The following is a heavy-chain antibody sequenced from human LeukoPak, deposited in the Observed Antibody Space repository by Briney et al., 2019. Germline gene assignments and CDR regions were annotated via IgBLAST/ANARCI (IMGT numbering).Heavy chain of an antibody. Sequence: SETLSLTCTVSGDSISSSSYYWGWMRQPPGKGLEWIGSIFYSGSTYYNPSLKSRVTISVDTSKNQFSLKLSSVTAADTAVYFCASFTISGVISHYWGQGTLVTVSS. D-gene: IGHD3-3*01. CDR2: IFYSGST. CDR3: ASFTISGVISHY. CDR1: GDSISSSSYY. V-gene: IGHV4-39*01. J-gene: IGHJ4*02.